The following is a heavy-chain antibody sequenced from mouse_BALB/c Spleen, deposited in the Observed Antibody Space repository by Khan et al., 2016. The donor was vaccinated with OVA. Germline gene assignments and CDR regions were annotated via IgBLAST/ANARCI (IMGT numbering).Heavy chain of an antibody. CDR2: INSNTDNT. J-gene: IGHJ3*01. Sequence: VQLQQSGPDLVKTGASVKISCKASGYSFTAYYMNWVKLSHGKSLECIGRINSNTDNTNYNQKFKGKAILTVDTSSSTAYMELRSLTSEDSAVYFCARGYDCFAYWGQGTLVTVSA. V-gene: IGHV1-26*01. D-gene: IGHD2-14*01. CDR3: ARGYDCFAY. CDR1: GYSFTAYY.